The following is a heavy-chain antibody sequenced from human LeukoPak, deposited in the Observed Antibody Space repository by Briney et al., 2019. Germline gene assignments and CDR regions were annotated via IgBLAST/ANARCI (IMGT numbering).Heavy chain of an antibody. V-gene: IGHV4-59*01. Sequence: PSETLSLTCTVSGASISSYYWSWLRQPPGKGLEWVGYIYYSGSTNHNPSLKSRVTISVDTSKNQFSLKLNSVTAADTAVYYCARSRSSSWFLFDYWGQGTLATVSS. CDR3: ARSRSSSWFLFDY. J-gene: IGHJ4*02. CDR1: GASISSYY. D-gene: IGHD6-13*01. CDR2: IYYSGST.